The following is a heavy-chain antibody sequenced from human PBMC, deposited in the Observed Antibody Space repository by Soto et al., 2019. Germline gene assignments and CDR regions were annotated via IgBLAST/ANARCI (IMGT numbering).Heavy chain of an antibody. CDR1: GFTFSSYA. J-gene: IGHJ4*01. CDR3: VYGSGSYSSYYSDY. D-gene: IGHD3-10*01. Sequence: GSLRLSCAASGFTFSSYAMSWVRQAPGKGLEWVSAISGSGGSTYYADSVKGRFTISRDNSKNTLYLQMNSLRAEDTAVYYCVYGSGSYSSYYSDYWRHGTLVTVS. V-gene: IGHV3-23*01. CDR2: ISGSGGST.